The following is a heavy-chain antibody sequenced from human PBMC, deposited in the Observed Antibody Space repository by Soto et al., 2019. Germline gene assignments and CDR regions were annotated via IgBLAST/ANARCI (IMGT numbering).Heavy chain of an antibody. D-gene: IGHD1-1*01. J-gene: IGHJ4*02. CDR3: AGGQDNLAVNFDY. CDR2: ITSSSSYT. Sequence: PGGSLRXSXAASGSSFSDYYMSWIRQSPGKGLEWLSYITSSSSYTHYADSVKGRFTISRDNAKNSLYLQMNSLGAEDTAVYYCAGGQDNLAVNFDYWGQGTPVTVSS. CDR1: GSSFSDYY. V-gene: IGHV3-11*03.